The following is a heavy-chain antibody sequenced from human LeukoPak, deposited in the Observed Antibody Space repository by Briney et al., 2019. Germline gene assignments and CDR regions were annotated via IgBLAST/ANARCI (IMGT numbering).Heavy chain of an antibody. CDR2: ISSSSSYI. J-gene: IGHJ3*02. V-gene: IGHV3-21*01. Sequence: RGSLRLSCAASGFTFSSYSMNWVRQAPGKGLEWVSSISSSSSYIYYADSVKGRFTISRDNAKNSLYLQMNSLRAEDTAVYYCARDPQGYCSGGSCYQVAFDIWGQGTMVTVSS. CDR1: GFTFSSYS. CDR3: ARDPQGYCSGGSCYQVAFDI. D-gene: IGHD2-15*01.